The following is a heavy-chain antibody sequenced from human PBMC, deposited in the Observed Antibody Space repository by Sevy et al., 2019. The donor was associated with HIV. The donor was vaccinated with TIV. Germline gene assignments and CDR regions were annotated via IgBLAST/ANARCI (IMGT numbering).Heavy chain of an antibody. CDR3: VGPKLTYTNGWHYFDY. CDR2: IRHGGYT. CDR1: GASISNTAYY. Sequence: SETLSLTCIVSGASISNTAYYWGWIRQSPGKGLEWIASIRHGGYTFYNPSLKSRVTISADTSKNQFSLKLTSVSAADTSIYYCVGPKLTYTNGWHYFDYWGQETVVTVSS. J-gene: IGHJ4*02. V-gene: IGHV4-39*01. D-gene: IGHD2-8*01.